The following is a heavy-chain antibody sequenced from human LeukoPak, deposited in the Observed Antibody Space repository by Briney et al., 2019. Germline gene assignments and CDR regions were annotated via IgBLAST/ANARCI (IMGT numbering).Heavy chain of an antibody. Sequence: PAGGSLRLSCAASGFTFSTYWMHWVRQAPGKGLVWVSRIKSDGSSTSYADSAKGRFIISRDNAKNTLYLQMNSLRAEDTAVYYCARGAYYDDSSGYYSDAFDIWGQGTMVTVSS. CDR3: ARGAYYDDSSGYYSDAFDI. D-gene: IGHD3-22*01. CDR2: IKSDGSST. V-gene: IGHV3-74*01. CDR1: GFTFSTYW. J-gene: IGHJ3*02.